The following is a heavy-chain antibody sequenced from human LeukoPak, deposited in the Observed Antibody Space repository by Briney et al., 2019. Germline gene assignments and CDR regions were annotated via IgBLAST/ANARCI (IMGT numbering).Heavy chain of an antibody. J-gene: IGHJ3*02. CDR3: ALPFGGYSYGLGAFDI. D-gene: IGHD5-18*01. Sequence: PSETLSLTCTVSGGSISSSSYYWGWIRQPPGKGLEWIGGIYYSGSTYYNPSLKSRVTISVDTSKNQFSLKLSSVTAADTAVYYCALPFGGYSYGLGAFDIWGQGTMVTVSS. CDR2: IYYSGST. V-gene: IGHV4-39*07. CDR1: GGSISSSSYY.